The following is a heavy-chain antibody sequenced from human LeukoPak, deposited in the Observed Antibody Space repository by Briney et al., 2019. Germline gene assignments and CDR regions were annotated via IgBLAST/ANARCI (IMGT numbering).Heavy chain of an antibody. CDR3: ARKSGGYCSSSSCYYGAFDI. J-gene: IGHJ3*02. CDR2: VYSSGST. D-gene: IGHD2-2*03. Sequence: SETLSLTCTVSGGSISSYYWIWIRQPPGKGLEWIGHVYSSGSTNYNPSLKSRVTISVDTSKNQFSLRLGSVTAADTAVYYCARKSGGYCSSSSCYYGAFDIWGQGTMVTVSS. CDR1: GGSISSYY. V-gene: IGHV4-4*09.